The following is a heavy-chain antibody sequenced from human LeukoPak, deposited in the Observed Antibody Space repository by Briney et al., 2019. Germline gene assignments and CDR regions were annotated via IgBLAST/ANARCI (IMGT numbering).Heavy chain of an antibody. J-gene: IGHJ4*02. CDR2: IYSSVST. CDR3: ARSIGAVGSGYFDY. D-gene: IGHD6-13*01. Sequence: SETLSLTCTVSGGSISNYYWSWIRQPPEKGLEWIGYIYSSVSTSYNPSLKGRVTISVDTSKNQFSLKLSSVTAADTAVYYCARSIGAVGSGYFDYWGQGTLVTVSS. V-gene: IGHV4-59*01. CDR1: GGSISNYY.